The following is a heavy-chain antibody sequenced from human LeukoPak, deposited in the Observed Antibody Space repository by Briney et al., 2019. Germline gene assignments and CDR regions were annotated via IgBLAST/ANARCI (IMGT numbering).Heavy chain of an antibody. Sequence: GGSLGLSCAASGFNVSRNYMSWVRQAPGKGLEWVSVIYSGGNTYYADSVKGRFIISRDNSKNTVYLQMNSLRDEDTATYYCARNLPRGNWEYWGQGTLVSVSS. CDR2: IYSGGNT. J-gene: IGHJ4*02. D-gene: IGHD7-27*01. V-gene: IGHV3-53*01. CDR1: GFNVSRNY. CDR3: ARNLPRGNWEY.